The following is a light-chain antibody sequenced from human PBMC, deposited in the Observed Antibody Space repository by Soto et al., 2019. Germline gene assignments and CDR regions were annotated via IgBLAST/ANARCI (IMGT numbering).Light chain of an antibody. J-gene: IGKJ4*01. CDR2: AAS. CDR1: QGVSRY. V-gene: IGKV1-9*01. Sequence: IQLTQSPSSLSASVGDSVTITCRASQGVSRYLSWYQQKPGRAPILLISAASTVQSGVPARFSGSGSGTDFTLSITSLQPEDFATYYCQQLNTYPVTFGGGTKVEIK. CDR3: QQLNTYPVT.